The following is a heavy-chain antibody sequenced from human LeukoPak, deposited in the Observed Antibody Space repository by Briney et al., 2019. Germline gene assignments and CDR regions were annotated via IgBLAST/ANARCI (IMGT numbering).Heavy chain of an antibody. J-gene: IGHJ4*02. CDR3: ARRAXYYDSSGYYTDPFDY. D-gene: IGHD3-22*01. CDR1: QYIFTNYY. CDR2: XXXXDSDX. V-gene: IGHV5-51*01. Sequence: GESLKISCQGSQYIFTNYYIAWVRQMPGKXLXXXXXXXXXDSDXRYSXSXXXXXTISXXKSISTAYXQWSSLKASDTAMYYCARRAXYYDSSGYYTDPFDYWGQGTLATVSS.